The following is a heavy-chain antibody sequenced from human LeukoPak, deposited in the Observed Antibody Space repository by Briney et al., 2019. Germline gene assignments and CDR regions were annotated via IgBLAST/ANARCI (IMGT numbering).Heavy chain of an antibody. Sequence: GGTLRLSCVASGFTFSSYGMSWVRQAPGKGLEWVSYVSATGYTTSYADSVKGRFTISRDNAKNTVFLQMNSLRAEDTAVYYCARTGSTVTISNRPFDYWGQGTLVTVSS. D-gene: IGHD4-17*01. CDR3: ARTGSTVTISNRPFDY. CDR1: GFTFSSYG. CDR2: VSATGYTT. V-gene: IGHV3-23*01. J-gene: IGHJ4*02.